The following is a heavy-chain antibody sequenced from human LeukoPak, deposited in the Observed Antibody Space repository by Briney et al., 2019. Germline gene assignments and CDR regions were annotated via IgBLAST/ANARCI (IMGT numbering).Heavy chain of an antibody. CDR1: NGSLTGYY. CDR2: INHSGIT. D-gene: IGHD3-10*01. Sequence: SETLSLTCDVSNGSLTGYYWTWIRQPPGRGLEWIGEINHSGITNYNQSLKSRISISLDRSKNQFSLNLSSVTAADTAVYYCARGGIMVRVSINFLFYYGLDLWGQGTPVTVSS. J-gene: IGHJ6*02. CDR3: ARGGIMVRVSINFLFYYGLDL. V-gene: IGHV4-34*01.